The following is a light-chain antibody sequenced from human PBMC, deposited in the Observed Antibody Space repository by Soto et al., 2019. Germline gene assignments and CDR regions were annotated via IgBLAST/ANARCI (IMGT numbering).Light chain of an antibody. Sequence: SYELTQPPSVSVAPGKTATISCGGNNIGTKSVHWYQQKPGQAPVVVIYHNSDRPSGIPERFSGSNSGNTATLTISRVEAGDEADYFCQVWDTRSNHVVFGGGTKQTVL. J-gene: IGLJ3*02. V-gene: IGLV3-21*04. CDR3: QVWDTRSNHVV. CDR1: NIGTKS. CDR2: HNS.